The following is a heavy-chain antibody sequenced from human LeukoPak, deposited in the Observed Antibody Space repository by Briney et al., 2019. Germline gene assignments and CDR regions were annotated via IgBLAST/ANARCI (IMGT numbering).Heavy chain of an antibody. CDR1: GYTFTTYG. D-gene: IGHD4-17*01. CDR2: ITTYNGNT. CDR3: ARDDYGDDYYYGMDV. J-gene: IGHJ6*02. V-gene: IGHV1-18*01. Sequence: ASVKVSCKSSGYTFTTYGISWVRQAPGQGLEWMGWITTYNGNTNYAQKLQGRVTMTTDTSTSTAYMELRSLRSDDTAVYYCARDDYGDDYYYGMDVWGQGTTVTASS.